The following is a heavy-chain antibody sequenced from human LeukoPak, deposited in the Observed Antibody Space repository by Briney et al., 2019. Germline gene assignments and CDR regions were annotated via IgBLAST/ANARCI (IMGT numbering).Heavy chain of an antibody. CDR3: ASDEGRGYYFDY. CDR2: ISSSRSYI. D-gene: IGHD3-10*01. CDR1: GFTFSSYS. Sequence: PGGSLRLSCAASGFTFSSYSMNWVRQAPGKVLEWVSSISSSRSYIYYADSVKDRFTISRDNAKNSLYLQMNSLRAEDTAVYYCASDEGRGYYFDYWGQGTLVTVSS. V-gene: IGHV3-21*01. J-gene: IGHJ4*02.